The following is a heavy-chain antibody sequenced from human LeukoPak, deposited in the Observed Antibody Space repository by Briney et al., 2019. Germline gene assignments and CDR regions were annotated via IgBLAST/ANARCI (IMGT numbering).Heavy chain of an antibody. D-gene: IGHD3-10*01. CDR1: SGSISSSSYY. Sequence: SETLSLTCTVSSGSISSSSYYWGWIRQPPGKGLEWIGGIYYNGNSYYNPSLKRRVTISVDTSKNQFSLKLSSVTAADTAVYYCARESAYYGSGSYYRSYYFDYWGQGTLVTVSS. CDR2: IYYNGNS. V-gene: IGHV4-39*07. J-gene: IGHJ4*02. CDR3: ARESAYYGSGSYYRSYYFDY.